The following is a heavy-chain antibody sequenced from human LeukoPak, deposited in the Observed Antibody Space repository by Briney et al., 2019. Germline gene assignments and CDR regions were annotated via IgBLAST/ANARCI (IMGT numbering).Heavy chain of an antibody. Sequence: TSVKDSCKASGYTFTGSYMHWVRQAPGQGLEWMGWINPNSGGTNYAQDFHGRVTMTRDTSISTAYMELSRLRSDDTAVYYCARAGDSGNLAGGQGTLVTVSS. CDR3: ARAGDSGNLA. V-gene: IGHV1-2*02. CDR1: GYTFTGSY. D-gene: IGHD1-26*01. CDR2: INPNSGGT. J-gene: IGHJ4*02.